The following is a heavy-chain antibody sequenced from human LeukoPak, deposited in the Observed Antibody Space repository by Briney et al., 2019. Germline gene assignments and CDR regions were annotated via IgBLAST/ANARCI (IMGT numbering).Heavy chain of an antibody. J-gene: IGHJ4*02. Sequence: GGSLRLSCAASGFTFSKAWITWVRRAPGKGWGWVGRIKSKTDGGTTDYAAPVKGRFTISTDDSKNTLYLQMNSLKTEDTAVYYCTTVAYNSLFFRGQGTLVTVSS. CDR3: TTVAYNSLFF. D-gene: IGHD2/OR15-2a*01. CDR1: GFTFSKAW. CDR2: IKSKTDGGTT. V-gene: IGHV3-15*01.